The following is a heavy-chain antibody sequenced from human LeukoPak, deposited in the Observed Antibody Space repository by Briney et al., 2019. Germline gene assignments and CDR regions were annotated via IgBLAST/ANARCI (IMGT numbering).Heavy chain of an antibody. CDR3: ARDIGGYSYGLEADY. Sequence: SETLSLTCAVYGGSFSGYYWSWIRQPPGKGLEWIGEINHSGSTNYNPSLKSRVTISVDTSKNQFSLKLSFVTAADTAVYYCARDIGGYSYGLEADYWGQGTLVTVSS. J-gene: IGHJ4*02. V-gene: IGHV4-34*01. CDR2: INHSGST. D-gene: IGHD5-18*01. CDR1: GGSFSGYY.